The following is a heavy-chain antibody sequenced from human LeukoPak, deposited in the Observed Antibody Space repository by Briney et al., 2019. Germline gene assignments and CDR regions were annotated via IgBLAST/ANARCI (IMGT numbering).Heavy chain of an antibody. J-gene: IGHJ4*02. V-gene: IGHV3-23*01. D-gene: IGHD2-2*02. Sequence: LSLTCTVSGGSISSGDYYWSWIRQPPGKGLEWVSAISGSGGSTYYADSVKGRFTISRDNSKNTLYLQMNSLRAEDTAVYYCAKESREDCSSTSCYTAYFDYWGQGTLVTVSS. CDR3: AKESREDCSSTSCYTAYFDY. CDR1: GGSISSGDYY. CDR2: ISGSGGST.